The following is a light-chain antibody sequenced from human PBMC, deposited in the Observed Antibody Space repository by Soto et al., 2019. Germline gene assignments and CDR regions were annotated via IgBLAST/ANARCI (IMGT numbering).Light chain of an antibody. CDR2: KAS. CDR3: QQYNMYV. CDR1: QSIGNW. J-gene: IGKJ3*01. Sequence: DVQMTQTPSSLSASVGDRVILTCRASQSIGNWLAWYQQKPGKAPKLLIYKASSLESGVPTRFSGVGDETDFAVTISSLQPEDFATYYCQQYNMYVLGPGAKVDIK. V-gene: IGKV1-5*03.